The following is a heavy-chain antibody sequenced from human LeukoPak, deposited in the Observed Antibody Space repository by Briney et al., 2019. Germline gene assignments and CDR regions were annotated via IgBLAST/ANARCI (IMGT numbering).Heavy chain of an antibody. J-gene: IGHJ4*02. CDR3: ARHLGGPRDY. CDR2: IYHSGST. Sequence: SETLSLTCAVSGGSISSSNWWSWVRQPPGKGLEWIGEIYHSGSTNYNPSLKSRVTISVDTSKNQFSLKLSSVTAADTAVYYCARHLGGPRDYWGQGTLVTVSS. V-gene: IGHV4-4*02. D-gene: IGHD3-16*01. CDR1: GGSISSSNW.